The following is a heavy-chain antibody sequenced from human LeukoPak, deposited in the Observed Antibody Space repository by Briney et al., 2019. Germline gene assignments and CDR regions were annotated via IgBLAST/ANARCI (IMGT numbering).Heavy chain of an antibody. Sequence: GGSLRLSCAASGFTFSSYAMHWVRQAPGKGLEWVAVISYDGSNKYYADSVKGRFTISTDNAKNSLSLQMSSLRDEDTAVYYCARGGEGLVLVPPHFDYWGQGTLVTVSS. J-gene: IGHJ4*02. V-gene: IGHV3-30*04. CDR1: GFTFSSYA. CDR3: ARGGEGLVLVPPHFDY. D-gene: IGHD2-2*01. CDR2: ISYDGSNK.